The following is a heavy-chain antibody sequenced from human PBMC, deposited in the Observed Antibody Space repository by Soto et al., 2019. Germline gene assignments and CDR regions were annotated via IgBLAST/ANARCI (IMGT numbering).Heavy chain of an antibody. V-gene: IGHV4-4*07. CDR3: ARGGYCTNGVCRTVYYFDY. CDR1: GGSISSYY. Sequence: PSETLSLTCTVSGGSISSYYWSWIRQPAGKGLEWIGRIYTSGSTNYNPSLKSRVTMSVDTSKNQFSLKLSSVTAADTAAYYCARGGYCTNGVCRTVYYFDYWGQGTLVTVSS. D-gene: IGHD2-8*01. J-gene: IGHJ4*02. CDR2: IYTSGST.